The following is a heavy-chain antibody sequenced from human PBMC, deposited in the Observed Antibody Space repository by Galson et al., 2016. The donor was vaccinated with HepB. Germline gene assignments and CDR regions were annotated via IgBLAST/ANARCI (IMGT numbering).Heavy chain of an antibody. J-gene: IGHJ6*03. CDR3: VKVGSSSSYYYYYYMDV. CDR2: ISSNGGST. V-gene: IGHV3-64D*06. D-gene: IGHD6-13*01. CDR1: GFTFSSYA. Sequence: SLRLSCAASGFTFSSYAMHWVRQAPGKGLEYVSAISSNGGSTYYADSVKGRFTISRDNSKNTLYLQMSSLRAEDTAVYYCVKVGSSSSYYYYYYMDVWGKGTTVTASS.